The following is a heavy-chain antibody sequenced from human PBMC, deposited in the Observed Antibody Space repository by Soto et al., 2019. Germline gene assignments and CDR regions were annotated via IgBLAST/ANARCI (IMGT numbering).Heavy chain of an antibody. J-gene: IGHJ2*01. D-gene: IGHD3-10*01. Sequence: QVHLQQWGAGLLKPSETLSLTCAVYGGSFSSYYWSWIRQPPGKGLEWIGEINHSGSTNYNPSLKSRVSISVGTSNNQFSLKLSSVTAADTAVYYCARGRGDGYNQHWYFDLWGRGTLVTVSS. V-gene: IGHV4-34*01. CDR2: INHSGST. CDR1: GGSFSSYY. CDR3: ARGRGDGYNQHWYFDL.